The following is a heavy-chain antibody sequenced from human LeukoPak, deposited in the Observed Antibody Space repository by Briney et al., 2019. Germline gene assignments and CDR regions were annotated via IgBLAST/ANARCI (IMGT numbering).Heavy chain of an antibody. CDR1: GYTFTGYY. D-gene: IGHD1-26*01. J-gene: IGHJ4*02. Sequence: ASVKVSCKASGYTFTGYYMHWVRQAPGQGLEWMGWISAYNGNTNYAQKLQGRVTMTTDTSTSTAYMELRSLRSDDTAVYYCARAGYSGSYSGNFDYWGQGTLVTVSS. V-gene: IGHV1-18*04. CDR3: ARAGYSGSYSGNFDY. CDR2: ISAYNGNT.